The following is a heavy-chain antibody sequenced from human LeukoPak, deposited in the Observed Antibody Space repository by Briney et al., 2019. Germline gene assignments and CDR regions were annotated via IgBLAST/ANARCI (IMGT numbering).Heavy chain of an antibody. CDR2: INHSGST. CDR3: ARGNYCGSGSYYPAEYFQH. V-gene: IGHV4-34*01. Sequence: PSETLSLTCTVSGGSISSYYWSWTRQPPGKGLEWIGEINHSGSTNYNPSLKSRVTTSVDTSKNQFSLKLSSVTAADTAVYYCARGNYCGSGSYYPAEYFQHWGQGTLVTVSS. J-gene: IGHJ1*01. CDR1: GGSISSYY. D-gene: IGHD3-10*01.